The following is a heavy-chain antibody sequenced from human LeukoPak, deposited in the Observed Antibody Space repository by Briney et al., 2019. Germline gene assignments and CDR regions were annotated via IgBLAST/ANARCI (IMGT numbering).Heavy chain of an antibody. V-gene: IGHV3-74*01. CDR1: GFTFSSTW. Sequence: GGSLRLSCAASGFTFSSTWMNWVRQAPGKGPVWVSRINSDGSIVTYADSVKGRFTISRDNVKNTLFLQMNSLGAEDTALYYCARGWNTTPRSGFDIWGLGTMVTVSS. D-gene: IGHD1/OR15-1a*01. CDR2: INSDGSIV. J-gene: IGHJ3*02. CDR3: ARGWNTTPRSGFDI.